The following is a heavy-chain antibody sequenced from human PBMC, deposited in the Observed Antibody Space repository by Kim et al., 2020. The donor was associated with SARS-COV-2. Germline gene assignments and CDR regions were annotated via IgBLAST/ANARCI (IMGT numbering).Heavy chain of an antibody. D-gene: IGHD3-10*01. CDR3: SSLHGVGRG. CDR1: GESVSGNY. CDR2: INLYKTT. Sequence: SETLSLTCNFSGESVSGNYCIWIRQPPGMGMGWIGEINLYKTTDSNQSLSIQVTISISAAKNKNYLTLTSVSVADAAMYVCSSLHGVGRGWGQDT. V-gene: IGHV4-34*01. J-gene: IGHJ1*01.